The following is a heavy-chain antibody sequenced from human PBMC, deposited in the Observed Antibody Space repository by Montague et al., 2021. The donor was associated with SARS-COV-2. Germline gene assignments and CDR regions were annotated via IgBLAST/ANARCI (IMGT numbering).Heavy chain of an antibody. V-gene: IGHV4-34*01. CDR1: GGSFSGYY. J-gene: IGHJ6*03. CDR2: SNHSGGT. D-gene: IGHD6-25*01. CDR3: ARGLSGSYSGGWVPVALFDFYHYMDV. Sequence: SETLSLTCAVYGGSFSGYYWSWIRRPPGKGLEWIGESNHSGGTNYNPYLKCRVTISVDTSKNQFSLKLTSVTAAGTAVYYCARGLSGSYSGGWVPVALFDFYHYMDVWAKGTTVTVSS.